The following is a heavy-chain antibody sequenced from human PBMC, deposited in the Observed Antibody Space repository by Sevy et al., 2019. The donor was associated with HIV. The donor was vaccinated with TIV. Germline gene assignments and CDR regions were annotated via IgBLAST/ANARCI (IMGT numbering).Heavy chain of an antibody. J-gene: IGHJ6*02. Sequence: GGSLRLSCAASGFTFSSYGMHWVRQAPGKGLEWVAVIWYDGINKYYGDSVKGRFTISRDNSKNTVYLQMTNLRAEDTAVYYCARAGDIVEVAAHHGMDVWGQGTTVTVSS. CDR3: ARAGDIVEVAAHHGMDV. CDR1: GFTFSSYG. D-gene: IGHD2-15*01. CDR2: IWYDGINK. V-gene: IGHV3-33*01.